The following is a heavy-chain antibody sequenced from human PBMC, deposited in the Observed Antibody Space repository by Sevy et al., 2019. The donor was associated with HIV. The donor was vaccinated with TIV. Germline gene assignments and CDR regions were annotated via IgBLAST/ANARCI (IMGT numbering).Heavy chain of an antibody. D-gene: IGHD3-22*01. CDR1: GFTFSDYH. J-gene: IGHJ5*02. Sequence: GGSLRLSCEASGFTFSDYHMTWIRQAPGKGLVWVAYISSRGSTGHYADSVKGRFTISRDNVKNYLYLQMDSVRGEDTAVYYCAREADYDLFSWGQASLVIDSS. CDR2: ISSRGSTG. CDR3: AREADYDLFS. V-gene: IGHV3-11*01.